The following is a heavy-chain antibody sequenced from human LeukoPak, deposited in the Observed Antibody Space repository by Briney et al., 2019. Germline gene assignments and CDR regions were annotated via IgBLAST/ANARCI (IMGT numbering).Heavy chain of an antibody. J-gene: IGHJ5*02. CDR3: ARKVHYYDSSGYYYSWFDP. Sequence: SVKVSCKASGGTFSSYAISWVRQAPGQGLEWMGGIIPIFGTANYAQKFQGRVTITADESTSTAYMELSSLRSEDTAVYYCARKVHYYDSSGYYYSWFDPWGQGTLVTASS. D-gene: IGHD3-22*01. CDR1: GGTFSSYA. V-gene: IGHV1-69*13. CDR2: IIPIFGTA.